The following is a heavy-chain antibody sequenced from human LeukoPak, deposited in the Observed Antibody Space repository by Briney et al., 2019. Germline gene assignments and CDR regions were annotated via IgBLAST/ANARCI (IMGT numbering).Heavy chain of an antibody. V-gene: IGHV3-11*04. D-gene: IGHD6-13*01. J-gene: IGHJ5*02. CDR3: ARDHKAAAGILISGWFDP. CDR2: ISSSGSTI. Sequence: GGSLRLSCAASGFTFSGYYMSWIRQAPGKGLEWVSYISSSGSTIYYADSVKGRFTISRDNAKNSLYLQMNSLRAEDTAVYYCARDHKAAAGILISGWFDPWGQGTLVTVSS. CDR1: GFTFSGYY.